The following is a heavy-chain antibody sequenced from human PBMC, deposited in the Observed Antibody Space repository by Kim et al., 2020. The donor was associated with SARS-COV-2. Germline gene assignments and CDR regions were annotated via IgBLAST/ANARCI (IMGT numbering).Heavy chain of an antibody. CDR2: ISYSGST. J-gene: IGHJ4*03. CDR3: ARTFCGGGNCYFDY. D-gene: IGHD2-15*01. V-gene: IGHV4-39*07. Sequence: SETLSLTCTVSSGSISSSSYYWGWIRQPPGKGLEWIGTISYSGSTYYNASLGSRVTISVDTSKNQFFLSVSSVTGADTAVYYCARTFCGGGNCYFDYWG. CDR1: SGSISSSSYY.